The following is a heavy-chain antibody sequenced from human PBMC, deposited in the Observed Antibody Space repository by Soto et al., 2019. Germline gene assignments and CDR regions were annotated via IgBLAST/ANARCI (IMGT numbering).Heavy chain of an antibody. Sequence: QVQLQQWGAGLLKPSETLSLTCAVHGGLLSGFSWNWIRQPPGKGLEWIGETTHSGSTSYNPSLKSRVSNLGGPAQDQVSLEPNSFAAADTACDYCSGGLKRAARGPPPRDYWGQGTLVIVSS. CDR1: GGLLSGFS. CDR3: SGGLKRAARGPPPRDY. D-gene: IGHD6-25*01. J-gene: IGHJ4*02. CDR2: TTHSGST. V-gene: IGHV4-34*01.